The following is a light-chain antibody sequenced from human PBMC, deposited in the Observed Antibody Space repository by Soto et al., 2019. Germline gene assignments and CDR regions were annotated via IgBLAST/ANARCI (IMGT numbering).Light chain of an antibody. J-gene: IGLJ3*02. V-gene: IGLV2-8*01. CDR1: SSDVGGYKY. Sequence: QSALTQPPSASGSPGQSVTISCTGTSSDVGGYKYVSWYQQHPGKAPKLLIYEVSKRPSGVPDRFSGSKSGNTASLTVSVLQAADEADYYCSSCAGSYNWLFGGGTKLTVL. CDR2: EVS. CDR3: SSCAGSYNWL.